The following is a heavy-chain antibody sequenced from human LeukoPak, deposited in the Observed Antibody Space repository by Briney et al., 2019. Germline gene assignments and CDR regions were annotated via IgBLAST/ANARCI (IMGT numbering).Heavy chain of an antibody. CDR1: GFTFSSYG. CDR3: TKAKYYHFDY. D-gene: IGHD3-16*01. J-gene: IGHJ4*02. Sequence: PGGSLRLSCVASGFTFSSYGMSWVRQAPGKGLEWVSAISGSDDSTYYADSVRGRFTISRGVSKNTLFLQMNSLRAEDTALYYCTKAKYYHFDYWGQGTLVTVSS. V-gene: IGHV3-23*01. CDR2: ISGSDDST.